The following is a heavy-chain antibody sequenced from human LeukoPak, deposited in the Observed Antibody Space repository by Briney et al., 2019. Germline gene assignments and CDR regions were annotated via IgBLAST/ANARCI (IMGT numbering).Heavy chain of an antibody. CDR2: IYYSGST. CDR1: GGSISSGGYY. V-gene: IGHV4-31*03. CDR3: AKDREWELLSYWFDL. D-gene: IGHD1-26*01. Sequence: PSQTLSLTCTVSGGSISSGGYYWSWIRQHPGKGLEWIGYIYYSGSTYYNPSLKSRVTISVDTSKNQFSLKLSSVTAADTAVYYCAKDREWELLSYWFDLWGQGTLVTVSS. J-gene: IGHJ5*02.